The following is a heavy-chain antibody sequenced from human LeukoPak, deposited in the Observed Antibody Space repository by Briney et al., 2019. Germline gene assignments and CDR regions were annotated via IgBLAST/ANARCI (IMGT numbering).Heavy chain of an antibody. D-gene: IGHD1-26*01. V-gene: IGHV3-23*01. Sequence: GGSLRLSCAVSGITLSNYGMSWVRQAPGKGLEWVAGISGGGGSTFYADSVRGRFTVSRDNSKNTLYLQMDSLRVDDTAIYYCARDGGIAGSTTYFDYWGQGTLVTVSS. CDR1: GITLSNYG. CDR3: ARDGGIAGSTTYFDY. J-gene: IGHJ4*02. CDR2: ISGGGGST.